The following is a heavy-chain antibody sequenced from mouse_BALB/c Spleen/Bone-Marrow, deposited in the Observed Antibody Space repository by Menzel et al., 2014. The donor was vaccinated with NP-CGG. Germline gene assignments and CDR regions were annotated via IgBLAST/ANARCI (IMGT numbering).Heavy chain of an antibody. D-gene: IGHD2-14*01. CDR2: INPSSGYT. CDR3: ARAAYYRYDEGAWFAY. Sequence: VMLVESGAELARPGASVKMSSKASGYTFTSYTMHWVKQRPGQGLEWIGYINPSSGYTNYNQKFKDKATLTADKSSSTAYMQLSSLTSEDSAVYYCARAAYYRYDEGAWFAYWGQGTLVTVSA. V-gene: IGHV1-4*01. CDR1: GYTFTSYT. J-gene: IGHJ3*01.